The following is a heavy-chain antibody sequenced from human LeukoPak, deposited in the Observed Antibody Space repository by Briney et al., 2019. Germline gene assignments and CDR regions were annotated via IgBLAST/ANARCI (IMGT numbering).Heavy chain of an antibody. J-gene: IGHJ4*02. Sequence: GGSLRLSCAAPGFSFDDHAMSWVRQVPGKGLEGVSSINWNGGRTGHADSVKGRFTISRDNAKDSLFLQMNSLRAEDTALYYCARESYSTSFDYWGQGILVTVSS. V-gene: IGHV3-20*04. CDR2: INWNGGRT. CDR1: GFSFDDHA. CDR3: ARESYSTSFDY. D-gene: IGHD6-13*01.